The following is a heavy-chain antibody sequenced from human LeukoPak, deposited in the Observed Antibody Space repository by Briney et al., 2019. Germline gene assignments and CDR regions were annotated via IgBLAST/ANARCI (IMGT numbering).Heavy chain of an antibody. D-gene: IGHD3-10*01. J-gene: IGHJ4*02. Sequence: SQTLSLTCTVSGGSISSGGYYWSWIRQHPGKGLESIGYIYYSGSTYYNPSLKSRVTISVDTSKNQFSLKLSSVTAADTAVYYCARDPVLLWFGESRWGQGTLVTVSS. CDR1: GGSISSGGYY. CDR2: IYYSGST. V-gene: IGHV4-31*03. CDR3: ARDPVLLWFGESR.